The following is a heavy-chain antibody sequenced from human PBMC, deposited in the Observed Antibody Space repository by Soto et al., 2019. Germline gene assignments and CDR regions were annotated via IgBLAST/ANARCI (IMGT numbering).Heavy chain of an antibody. Sequence: QVQLQLWGAGLWKPSETLSLTCAVNGGSLTGYYWSWIRQPPGKGLEWIGEIKDGGVTNYSPSLKSRVTMSADTSKNQFSLNLNSVTAADTAVYYCARGQEGVVATHWDQGTLVTVSS. CDR3: ARGQEGVVATH. V-gene: IGHV4-34*01. J-gene: IGHJ4*02. D-gene: IGHD5-12*01. CDR2: IKDGGVT. CDR1: GGSLTGYY.